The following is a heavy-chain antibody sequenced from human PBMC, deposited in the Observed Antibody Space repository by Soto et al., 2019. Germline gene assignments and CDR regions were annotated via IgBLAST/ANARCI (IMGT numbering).Heavy chain of an antibody. V-gene: IGHV3-30-3*01. J-gene: IGHJ3*02. CDR3: AREGGRRAFDI. Sequence: GGSLRLSCAASGFTFSSYAMHWVRQAPGKGLEWVAVISYDGSNKYYADSVKGRFTISRDNSKNTLYLQMNSLRAEDTAVYYCAREGGRRAFDIWGQGTMVTVSS. CDR2: ISYDGSNK. CDR1: GFTFSSYA.